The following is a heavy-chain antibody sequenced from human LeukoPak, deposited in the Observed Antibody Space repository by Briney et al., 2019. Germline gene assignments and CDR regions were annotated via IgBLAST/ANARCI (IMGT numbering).Heavy chain of an antibody. D-gene: IGHD1-7*01. CDR1: GASISSSNYH. Sequence: PSETLSLTCTVSGASISSSNYHWGWIRQPPGKGLEGIGSFYYTGITQYNPYLKTPFTISVDTSKNQFSLKLGSVTAADTGVYYCAGQGVGTTLDYWGQGTLVTVSS. V-gene: IGHV4-39*01. J-gene: IGHJ4*02. CDR3: AGQGVGTTLDY. CDR2: FYYTGIT.